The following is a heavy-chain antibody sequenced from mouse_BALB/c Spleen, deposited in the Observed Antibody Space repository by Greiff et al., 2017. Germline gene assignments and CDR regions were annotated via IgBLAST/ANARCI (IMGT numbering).Heavy chain of an antibody. CDR2: ISYSGST. Sequence: DVKLQESGPGLVKPSQSLSLTCTVTGYSITSDYAWNWIRQFPGNKLEWMGYISYSGSTSYNPSLKSRISITRDTSKNQFFLQLNSVTTEDTATYYCANYYYGSSFDYWGQGTTLTVSS. D-gene: IGHD1-1*01. CDR1: GYSITSDYA. CDR3: ANYYYGSSFDY. V-gene: IGHV3-2*02. J-gene: IGHJ2*01.